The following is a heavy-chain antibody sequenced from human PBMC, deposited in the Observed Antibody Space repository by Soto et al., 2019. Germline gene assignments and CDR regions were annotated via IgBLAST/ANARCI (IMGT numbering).Heavy chain of an antibody. Sequence: LRLSCAASGFTVSSNYMSWVRQAPGKGLEWVSVIYSGGSTYYADSVKGRFTISRDNSKNTLYLQMNSLRAEDTAVYYCAKASAPGGTYFPLWFWGQGTLVTVSS. V-gene: IGHV3-53*01. J-gene: IGHJ4*02. D-gene: IGHD1-26*01. CDR1: GFTVSSNY. CDR2: IYSGGST. CDR3: AKASAPGGTYFPLWF.